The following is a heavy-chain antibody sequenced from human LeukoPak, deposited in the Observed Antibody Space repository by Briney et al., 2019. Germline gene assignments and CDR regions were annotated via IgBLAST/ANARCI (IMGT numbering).Heavy chain of an antibody. J-gene: IGHJ5*02. CDR1: GYTFTSNY. CDR3: ARDRNGLTTNWFDP. Sequence: ASVKVSCKAFGYTFTSNYIHWVRQAPGQGPEWMGVISPSGGSTTYAQKFQGRVTLTRDMSTSTDYLELSSLRSEDTAVYYCARDRNGLTTNWFDPWGQGTLVTVSS. CDR2: ISPSGGST. D-gene: IGHD4-17*01. V-gene: IGHV1-46*01.